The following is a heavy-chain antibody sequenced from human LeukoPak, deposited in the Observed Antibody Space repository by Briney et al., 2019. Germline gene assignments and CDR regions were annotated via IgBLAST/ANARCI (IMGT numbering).Heavy chain of an antibody. CDR2: IYYSGST. CDR3: ARDGAYCGGDCYSDFDY. CDR1: GGSISSSSYY. D-gene: IGHD2-21*02. J-gene: IGHJ4*02. Sequence: PSETLSLTCTVSGGSISSSSYYWGWIRQPPGKGLEWIGSIYYSGSTYYNPSLKSRVTISVDTSKNQFSLKLSSVTAADTAVYYCARDGAYCGGDCYSDFDYWGQGTLVTVSS. V-gene: IGHV4-39*07.